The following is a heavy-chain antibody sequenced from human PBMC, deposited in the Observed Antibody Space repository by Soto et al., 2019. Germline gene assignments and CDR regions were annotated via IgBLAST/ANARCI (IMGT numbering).Heavy chain of an antibody. Sequence: QITLKESGPTLVKPTQTLTLTCTFSGFSLSTNGVGVGWIRQPPGKALEWLALIYWDDDKHYSPSLKSRLTITKDTPKNQVVLTMTNMDPVDTGKYYCAHVEATVTKVWGQGTLVTVSA. D-gene: IGHD4-17*01. V-gene: IGHV2-5*02. CDR3: AHVEATVTKV. CDR2: IYWDDDK. CDR1: GFSLSTNGVG. J-gene: IGHJ4*02.